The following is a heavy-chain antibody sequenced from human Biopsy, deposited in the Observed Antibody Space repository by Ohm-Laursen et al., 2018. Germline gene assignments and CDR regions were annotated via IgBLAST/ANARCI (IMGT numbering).Heavy chain of an antibody. CDR1: GGSISSDY. CDR2: IYYSGST. V-gene: IGHV4-59*01. J-gene: IGHJ6*02. Sequence: GTLSLTCSVSGGSISSDYWSWIRQTPGKGLEWIGYIYYSGSTNYNPSLKSRVTISVDTSKNQFSLRLNSVTAADTAVYYCARATNSTGWPYYYFYGMDVWGQGTTVAVSS. D-gene: IGHD2/OR15-2a*01. CDR3: ARATNSTGWPYYYFYGMDV.